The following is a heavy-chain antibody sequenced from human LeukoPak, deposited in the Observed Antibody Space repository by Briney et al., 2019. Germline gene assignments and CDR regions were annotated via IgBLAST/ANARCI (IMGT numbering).Heavy chain of an antibody. D-gene: IGHD6-19*01. CDR3: AREGRYISGWYYFDY. Sequence: GVSLRLSCAASGFTFSSYGMHWVRQAPGKGLEWVAVIWSDASNKYYADSVKGRFTISRDNSKNTLYLQMNSLRAEDTAVYYCAREGRYISGWYYFDYWGQGTLVTVSS. J-gene: IGHJ4*02. V-gene: IGHV3-33*01. CDR1: GFTFSSYG. CDR2: IWSDASNK.